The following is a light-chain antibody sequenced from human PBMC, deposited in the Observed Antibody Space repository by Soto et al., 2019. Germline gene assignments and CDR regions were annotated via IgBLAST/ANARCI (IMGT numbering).Light chain of an antibody. CDR3: QQRSNWPIT. CDR2: DAS. Sequence: EIVLTQSPATLSLSPGERATLSCRTSQSVSSNFAWYQQKPGRAPRLLIYDASNRATGIPARFIGSGSGTDFTLTISSLEPEDFAVYYCQQRSNWPITFGQGTRLEIK. CDR1: QSVSSN. J-gene: IGKJ5*01. V-gene: IGKV3-11*01.